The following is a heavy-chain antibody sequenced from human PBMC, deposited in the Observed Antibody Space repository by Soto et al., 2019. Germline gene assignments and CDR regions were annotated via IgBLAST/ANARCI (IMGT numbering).Heavy chain of an antibody. CDR3: ASSGYSYGYTY. V-gene: IGHV1-46*01. CDR2: INPNGGST. D-gene: IGHD5-18*01. J-gene: IGHJ4*02. Sequence: QVQLVQSGAEVKKPGASVKVSCKASGYTFTSYYMHWVRQAPGQGLETMGIINPNGGSTSHAQKFQGRVTMTRDTSTSTVYMELSSLRSEDTAVYYCASSGYSYGYTYWGQGTLVTVSS. CDR1: GYTFTSYY.